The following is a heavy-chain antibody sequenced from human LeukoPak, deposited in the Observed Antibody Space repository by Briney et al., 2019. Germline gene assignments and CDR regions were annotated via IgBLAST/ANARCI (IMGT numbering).Heavy chain of an antibody. V-gene: IGHV4-59*01. D-gene: IGHD3-22*01. CDR2: IYYSGST. J-gene: IGHJ4*02. CDR1: GGSISSYY. CDR3: ARVGPHDSSGYGHFDY. Sequence: SETLSLTCTVSGGSISSYYWSWIRQPPGKGLEWIGYIYYSGSTNYNPSLKSRVTISVDTSKNQFSLKLSSVAAADTAVYYCARVGPHDSSGYGHFDYWGQGTLVTVSS.